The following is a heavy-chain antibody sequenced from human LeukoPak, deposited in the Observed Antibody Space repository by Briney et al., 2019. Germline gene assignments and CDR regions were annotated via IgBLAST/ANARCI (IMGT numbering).Heavy chain of an antibody. CDR2: INPSGGST. V-gene: IGHV1-46*01. Sequence: GASVKVSCKASGYTFTRYYMHWVRQAPGQGLEWMGIINPSGGSTSYAQKCQGRVTMTRDMSTSTVYMELSSLRSEDTAVYYCARGAYYGSGSYQDYWGQGTLVTVSS. D-gene: IGHD3-10*01. J-gene: IGHJ4*02. CDR1: GYTFTRYY. CDR3: ARGAYYGSGSYQDY.